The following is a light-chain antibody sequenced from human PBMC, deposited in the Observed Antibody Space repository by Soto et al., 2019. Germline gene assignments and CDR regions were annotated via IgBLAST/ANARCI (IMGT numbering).Light chain of an antibody. CDR2: DVS. CDR3: SSYTSSITLI. J-gene: IGLJ2*01. V-gene: IGLV2-14*01. Sequence: QSALTQPASVSGSPGQSITISCTGTSSDVGGYNYVSWYQQHPGKAPKLEIYDVSNRPSGVSNRFSGSKSGNTASLTISGLQAEDEADYYCSSYTSSITLIFGGGTKLTVL. CDR1: SSDVGGYNY.